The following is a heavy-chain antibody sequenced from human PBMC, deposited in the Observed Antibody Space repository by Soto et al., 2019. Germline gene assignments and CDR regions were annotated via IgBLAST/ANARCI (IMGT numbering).Heavy chain of an antibody. V-gene: IGHV1-69*13. CDR3: ARAAGDYYYDSSGYPGPFDY. Sequence: SVKVSCKASGGTFSSYAISWVRQAPGQGLEWMGGIIPIFGTANYAQKFQGRVTITADESTSTAYMELSSLRSEDTAVYYCARAAGDYYYDSSGYPGPFDYWGQGTLVTVSS. CDR2: IIPIFGTA. D-gene: IGHD3-22*01. J-gene: IGHJ4*02. CDR1: GGTFSSYA.